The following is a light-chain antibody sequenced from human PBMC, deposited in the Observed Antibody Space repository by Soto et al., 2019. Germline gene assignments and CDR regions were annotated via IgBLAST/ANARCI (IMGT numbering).Light chain of an antibody. CDR1: QDVGGF. V-gene: IGKV1D-16*01. Sequence: DVQMTQSPSLLSASVGDRVTITCRASQDVGGFVAWYQHKPATAPKPLIYGTSALKSGVPSRFSGSRSGTDFTLTISSLQPEDFGTYYCHQYDRYPRTFGGGTKVEI. CDR2: GTS. CDR3: HQYDRYPRT. J-gene: IGKJ4*01.